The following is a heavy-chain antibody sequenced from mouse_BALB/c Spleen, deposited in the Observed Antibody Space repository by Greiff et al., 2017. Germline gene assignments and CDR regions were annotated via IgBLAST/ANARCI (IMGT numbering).Heavy chain of an antibody. CDR1: GFTFSSFG. V-gene: IGHV5-17*02. CDR3: ARVPHYGSSYYFDY. CDR2: ISSGSSTI. Sequence: EVKLQESGGGLVQPGGSRKLSCAASGFTFSSFGMHWVRQAPEKGLEWVAYISSGSSTIYYADTVKGRFTISRDNPKNTLFLQMTSLRSEDTAMYYCARVPHYGSSYYFDYWGQGTTLTVSS. D-gene: IGHD1-1*01. J-gene: IGHJ2*01.